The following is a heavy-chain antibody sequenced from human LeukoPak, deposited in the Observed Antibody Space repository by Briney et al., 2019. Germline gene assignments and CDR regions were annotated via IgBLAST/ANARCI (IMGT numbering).Heavy chain of an antibody. CDR3: AESLERYGSGSYYFY. Sequence: GGSLRLSCAASGSTFSSYGMHWVRQAPGKGLEWVAVISYDGSNKYYADSVKGRFTISRDNSKNTLYLQMNSLRAEDTAVYYCAESLERYGSGSYYFYWGQGTLVTVSS. V-gene: IGHV3-30*03. CDR2: ISYDGSNK. D-gene: IGHD3-10*01. J-gene: IGHJ4*02. CDR1: GSTFSSYG.